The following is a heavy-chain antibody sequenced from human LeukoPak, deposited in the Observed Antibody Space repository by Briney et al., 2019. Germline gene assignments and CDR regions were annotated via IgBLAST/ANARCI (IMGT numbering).Heavy chain of an antibody. CDR1: GFTISNYG. V-gene: IGHV3-33*06. CDR2: ILFNGINK. J-gene: IGHJ4*02. CDR3: AKSRDGHYLGLDY. D-gene: IGHD5-24*01. Sequence: PGGSLRLSCAASGFTISNYGMHWVRRAPGKGLEWVAGILFNGINKDYADSVRGRFTISRDDSKDTLYLQMDSLRAEDTAVYYCAKSRDGHYLGLDYRGQGTRVTVSS.